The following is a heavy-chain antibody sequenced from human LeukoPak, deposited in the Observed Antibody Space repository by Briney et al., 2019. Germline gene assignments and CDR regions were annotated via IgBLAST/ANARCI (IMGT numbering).Heavy chain of an antibody. D-gene: IGHD5-12*01. V-gene: IGHV4-4*07. CDR1: GGSISSYY. CDR2: IYTSGST. CDR3: ARGNSGYGDVTFDY. J-gene: IGHJ4*02. Sequence: SETLSLTCTASGGSISSYYWSWIRQPAGKGLEWIGRIYTSGSTNYNPSLKSRVTMSVDTSKNQFSLKLSSVTAADTAVYYCARGNSGYGDVTFDYWGQGTLVTVSS.